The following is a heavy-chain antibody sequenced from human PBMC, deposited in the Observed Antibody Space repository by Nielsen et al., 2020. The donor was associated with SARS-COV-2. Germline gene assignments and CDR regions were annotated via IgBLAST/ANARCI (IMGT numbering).Heavy chain of an antibody. Sequence: GGSLRLSCMGSGYSFSTYWIVWVPQMPGKGLEWMGMVYPDDSDTRYSPSFQGQVTISVDKSIRTAFLQWNSLKASDTAMYYCARRSIGDTNWLDPWGQGTLVTVSS. V-gene: IGHV5-51*01. J-gene: IGHJ5*02. D-gene: IGHD3-16*01. CDR2: VYPDDSDT. CDR3: ARRSIGDTNWLDP. CDR1: GYSFSTYW.